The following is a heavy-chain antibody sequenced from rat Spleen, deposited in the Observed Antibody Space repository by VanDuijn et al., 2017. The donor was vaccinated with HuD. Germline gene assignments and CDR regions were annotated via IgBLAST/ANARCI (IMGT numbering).Heavy chain of an antibody. J-gene: IGHJ2*01. Sequence: EVQLVESGGGLVQPGRSMKLSCAASGFTFSNYDMAWVRQAPKAGLEWVATISYDGSSSYYRDSVQGRFTISRDNAKSTLYLQMNSLRSEDTATYYCTTQWELYHWGQGVMVTVSS. CDR1: GFTFSNYD. D-gene: IGHD5-1*01. V-gene: IGHV5-7*01. CDR2: ISYDGSSS. CDR3: TTQWELYH.